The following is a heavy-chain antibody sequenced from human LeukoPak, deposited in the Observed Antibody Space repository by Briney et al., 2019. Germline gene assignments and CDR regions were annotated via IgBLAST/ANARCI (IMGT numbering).Heavy chain of an antibody. CDR1: GGSISTTNW. J-gene: IGHJ4*02. CDR2: IFHSGST. D-gene: IGHD3-22*01. CDR3: TTYQYDSRGSHPPKIDN. Sequence: SETLSLTCVVSGGSISTTNWWSWVRQPPGKGLEWIGEIFHSGSTNYNPSLKSRVTISVDKSKNQFSLKLNSVTAADTAVYYCTTYQYDSRGSHPPKIDNWGQGTLVTVSS. V-gene: IGHV4-4*02.